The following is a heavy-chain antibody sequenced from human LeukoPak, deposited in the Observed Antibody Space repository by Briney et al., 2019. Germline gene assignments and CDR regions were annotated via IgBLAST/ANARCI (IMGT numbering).Heavy chain of an antibody. V-gene: IGHV3-74*01. D-gene: IGHD4-17*01. CDR1: GFTFSSHW. CDR3: ARDLPYGYYYYGMDV. CDR2: INSDGSST. J-gene: IGHJ6*02. Sequence: AGGSLRLSCAASGFTFSSHWMHWVRQAPGEGLVWVSRINSDGSSTSYADSVTGRFTISRDNAKNTLYLQMNSLRAEDTAVYYCARDLPYGYYYYGMDVWGQGTTVTVSS.